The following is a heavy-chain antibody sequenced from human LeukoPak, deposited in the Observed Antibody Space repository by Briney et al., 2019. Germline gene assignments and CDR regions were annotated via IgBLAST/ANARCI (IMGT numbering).Heavy chain of an antibody. D-gene: IGHD3-10*01. CDR1: GFTFSSYW. V-gene: IGHV3-7*01. J-gene: IGHJ4*02. Sequence: PGGSLRLTFAASGFTFSSYWMSWVRQAPGKGVEWVANIKQDGSEKFYVDSVKGRFTISRDNAKNSLYLQMNSLRAEDTAVYYCGGGLVRGPKDYWGQGTLVTVSS. CDR2: IKQDGSEK. CDR3: GGGLVRGPKDY.